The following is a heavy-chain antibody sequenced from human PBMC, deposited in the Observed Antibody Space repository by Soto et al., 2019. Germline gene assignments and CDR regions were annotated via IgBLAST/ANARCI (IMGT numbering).Heavy chain of an antibody. J-gene: IGHJ5*02. Sequence: ASVKVSCKASGYTFTGYYMHWVRQAPGQGLEWMGWINPNSGGTNYAQKFQGWVTMTRDTSISTAYMELSRLRSDDTAVYYCARSTPMPYYYGSGMTDWFDPWGQGTLVTVSS. CDR1: GYTFTGYY. CDR2: INPNSGGT. CDR3: ARSTPMPYYYGSGMTDWFDP. V-gene: IGHV1-2*04. D-gene: IGHD3-10*01.